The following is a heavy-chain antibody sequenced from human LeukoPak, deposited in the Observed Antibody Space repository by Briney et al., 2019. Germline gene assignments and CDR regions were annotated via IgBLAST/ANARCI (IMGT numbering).Heavy chain of an antibody. CDR2: IIPIFGTA. Sequence: SVKVSCKASGGTFSSYAISWVRQAPGQGLEWMGGIIPIFGTANYAQKFQGRVTITADESTSTAYMELSSPRSEDTAVYYCARDVYGDYGRYYYGMDVWGQGTTVTVSS. CDR1: GGTFSSYA. D-gene: IGHD4-17*01. J-gene: IGHJ6*02. V-gene: IGHV1-69*13. CDR3: ARDVYGDYGRYYYGMDV.